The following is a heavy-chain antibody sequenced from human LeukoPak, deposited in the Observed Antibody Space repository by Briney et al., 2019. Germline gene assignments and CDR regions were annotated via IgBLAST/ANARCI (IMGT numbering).Heavy chain of an antibody. CDR1: GGSISSYY. CDR3: ATTSGYSHDAFDI. CDR2: IYYSGST. V-gene: IGHV4-59*01. Sequence: PSETLSLTCTVSGGSISSYYWSWIRQPPGKRLEWIGYIYYSGSTNYNPSLKSRVTISVDTSKNQFSLKLSSVTAADTAVYYCATTSGYSHDAFDIWGQGTMVTVSS. J-gene: IGHJ3*02. D-gene: IGHD3-3*01.